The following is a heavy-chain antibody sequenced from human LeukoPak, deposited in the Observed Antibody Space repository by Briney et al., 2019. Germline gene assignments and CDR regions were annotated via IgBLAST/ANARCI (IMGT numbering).Heavy chain of an antibody. D-gene: IGHD3-3*01. Sequence: PGRSLRLSCAASGFTFSSFGMHWVRQAPGKGLEWVSVIFSGGGTYYTGSVKGRFTISRDNSKNTLYLQMNSLRAEDTAVYYCARDLDGPENYWGQGTLVTVSS. J-gene: IGHJ4*02. V-gene: IGHV3-53*01. CDR1: GFTFSSFG. CDR3: ARDLDGPENY. CDR2: IFSGGGT.